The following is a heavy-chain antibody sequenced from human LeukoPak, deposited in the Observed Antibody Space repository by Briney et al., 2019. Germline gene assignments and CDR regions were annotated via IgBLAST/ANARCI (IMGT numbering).Heavy chain of an antibody. D-gene: IGHD3-10*01. CDR3: ASLYGSGKRWVDP. Sequence: PGGSLKLSCAASGFTLSGSAMHWVRQASGKGLEWVGRIRSKANNYATAYAASVKGRFTISRGDSKNSLYLQMNSLKTEDTAVYYCASLYGSGKRWVDPWGQGTLVTVSS. CDR1: GFTLSGSA. J-gene: IGHJ5*02. CDR2: IRSKANNYAT. V-gene: IGHV3-73*01.